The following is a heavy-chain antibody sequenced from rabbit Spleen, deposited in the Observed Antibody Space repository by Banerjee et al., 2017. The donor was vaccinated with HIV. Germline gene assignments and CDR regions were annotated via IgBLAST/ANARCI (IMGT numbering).Heavy chain of an antibody. J-gene: IGHJ4*01. Sequence: QEQLVESGGGLVKPEGSLKLSCTASGFSFSNKAVMCWVRQAPGKGLEWIACINAVTGKAVYASWAKGRFTFSKTSSTTVTLQMTSLTAADTATYFCARDLGYGYGFAFKLWGPGTLVTVS. D-gene: IGHD6-1*01. V-gene: IGHV1S45*01. CDR3: ARDLGYGYGFAFKL. CDR2: INAVTGKA. CDR1: GFSFSNKAV.